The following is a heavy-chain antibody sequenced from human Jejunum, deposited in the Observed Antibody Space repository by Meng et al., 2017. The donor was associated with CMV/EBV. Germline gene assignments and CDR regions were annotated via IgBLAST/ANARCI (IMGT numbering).Heavy chain of an antibody. J-gene: IGHJ4*02. CDR1: GYTFTCYY. CDR2: ININSGGT. V-gene: IGHV1-2*04. D-gene: IGHD2-8*01. CDR3: ARGEGYCTNGVCSPGY. Sequence: VPSGAEVKKPGASVQVSCKASGYTFTCYYMHWVRQAPGQGLEWMGWININSGGTNYAQKFQGWITMTRDTSISTAYMELSRLRSDDTAVYYCARGEGYCTNGVCSPGYWGQGSLVTVSS.